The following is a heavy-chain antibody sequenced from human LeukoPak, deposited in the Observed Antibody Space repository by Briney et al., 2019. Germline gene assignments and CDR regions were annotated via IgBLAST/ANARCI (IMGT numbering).Heavy chain of an antibody. V-gene: IGHV3-23*01. J-gene: IGHJ4*02. CDR1: GFTFSSYA. Sequence: GGSLRLSCAASGFTFSSYAMSWVRQAPGKGLDGVSAISAIDESTYYADSAKGRFTISRDNSRNTLYLQMNSLRAEDTAVYYCAKFFPGRLGLGEYFDYWGQGTLVTVSS. D-gene: IGHD3-10*01. CDR3: AKFFPGRLGLGEYFDY. CDR2: ISAIDEST.